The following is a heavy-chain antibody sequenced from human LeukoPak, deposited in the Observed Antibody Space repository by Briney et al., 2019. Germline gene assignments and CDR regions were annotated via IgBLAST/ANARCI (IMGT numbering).Heavy chain of an antibody. J-gene: IGHJ6*04. CDR2: ISSSRSNI. Sequence: GGSLRLSCAASGFSFSSYTMNWVRQAPGKGLEWVSSISSSRSNIYYADSGKGRFTISRDNAKNSLYLQMNSLRADDTAVYYCARSAREYDVMDVWGKGTPVTVSS. CDR3: ARSAREYDVMDV. V-gene: IGHV3-21*01. CDR1: GFSFSSYT.